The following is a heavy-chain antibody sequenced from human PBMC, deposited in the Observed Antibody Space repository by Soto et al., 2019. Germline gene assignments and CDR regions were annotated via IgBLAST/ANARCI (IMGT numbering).Heavy chain of an antibody. J-gene: IGHJ6*03. CDR3: SRQASDFWSGKPQYYMDV. V-gene: IGHV3-73*01. Sequence: EVQLVESGGGLVQPGGSLKLSCAASGFTFSGSAMHWVRQASGKGLEWVGRIRSKGNNYATAYGASLKGRFTISRDDSKNTAYLQMNSLNTEDTAVYYSSRQASDFWSGKPQYYMDVWGKGTTVNVSS. CDR1: GFTFSGSA. CDR2: IRSKGNNYAT. D-gene: IGHD3-3*01.